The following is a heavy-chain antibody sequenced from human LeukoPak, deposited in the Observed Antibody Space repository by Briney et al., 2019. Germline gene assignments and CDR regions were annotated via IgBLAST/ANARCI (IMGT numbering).Heavy chain of an antibody. V-gene: IGHV3-48*03. CDR3: ARGPRDPTEYCSRGACAPTYEV. D-gene: IGHD2-15*01. CDR1: GFIFSDYE. Sequence: PGGSLRLXCAVSGFIFSDYEMNWVRQAPGKELEWVSYISSSGRKIYYADSVKGRFTISRDNAKNSLYLQMNSLRADDTAIYYCARGPRDPTEYCSRGACAPTYEVWGQGALVTVSS. J-gene: IGHJ4*02. CDR2: ISSSGRKI.